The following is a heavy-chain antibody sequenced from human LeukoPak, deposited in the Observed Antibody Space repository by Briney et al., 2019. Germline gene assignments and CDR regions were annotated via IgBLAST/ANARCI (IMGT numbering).Heavy chain of an antibody. CDR3: VRDTYGPGDF. V-gene: IGHV3-7*01. CDR2: INRDGREE. J-gene: IGHJ4*02. Sequence: GGSLRLSCAGSGFTFSRYWVTWVRQAPGKGLEWVANINRDGREEYYVDSMKGRFTVSRDNAKNSLFLQMNSLRVEDTAVYYCVRDTYGPGDFWGQGTLVTVS. D-gene: IGHD3-10*01. CDR1: GFTFSRYW.